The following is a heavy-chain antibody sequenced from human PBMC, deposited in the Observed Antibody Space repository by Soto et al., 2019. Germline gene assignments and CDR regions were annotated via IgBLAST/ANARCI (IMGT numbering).Heavy chain of an antibody. J-gene: IGHJ6*02. Sequence: QSQTLSLTCAISGDSVSSNSAAWNWIRQSPSRGLEWLGRTYYRSKWYNDYAVSVKSRITINPDTSKNQFSLQLNSVTPEDTAVYYCARDQEQIAAAGYYYYGMDVWGQGTTVTVSS. D-gene: IGHD6-13*01. CDR3: ARDQEQIAAAGYYYYGMDV. CDR1: GDSVSSNSAA. V-gene: IGHV6-1*01. CDR2: TYYRSKWYN.